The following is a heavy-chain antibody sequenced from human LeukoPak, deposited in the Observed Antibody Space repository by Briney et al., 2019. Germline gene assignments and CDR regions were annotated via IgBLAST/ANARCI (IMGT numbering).Heavy chain of an antibody. CDR3: ARDPTSGSHPHFDF. D-gene: IGHD1-26*01. CDR2: ISRSSNTI. V-gene: IGHV3-48*04. CDR1: GSTFSSYT. Sequence: GGSLRLSCETSGSTFSSYTLSWVRQAPGKGLEWVSYISRSSNTIYYADSVKGRFTISRDNANNSLFLQMNSLRGEDTAVYYCARDPTSGSHPHFDFWGQGILVTVSS. J-gene: IGHJ4*02.